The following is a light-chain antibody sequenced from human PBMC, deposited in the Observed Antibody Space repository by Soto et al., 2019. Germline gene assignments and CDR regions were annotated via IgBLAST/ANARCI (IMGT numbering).Light chain of an antibody. J-gene: IGKJ3*01. CDR1: QSVSSY. V-gene: IGKV3-11*01. Sequence: EIVLTQSPATLSLSPGERATLSCRASQSVSSYLAWYQQKPGQAPRLLIYDASNMATGIPARFSGSGSGTDFTLTISSLEPEDFAVYYCQQRSNPFTFGPGTKVDIK. CDR3: QQRSNPFT. CDR2: DAS.